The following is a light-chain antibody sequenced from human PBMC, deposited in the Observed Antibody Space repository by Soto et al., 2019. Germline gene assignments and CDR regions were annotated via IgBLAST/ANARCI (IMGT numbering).Light chain of an antibody. CDR1: QSRVYNDGNTD. J-gene: IGKJ1*01. CDR2: KVS. Sequence: DVVLTQSPLSLPVTLGQPASISCRSSQSRVYNDGNTDLSWFQQRPGQSPRRLIDKVSNRDSGVPESLSGSGSGHDVSLKNSRAGTEDGGVDYCMQGRHRLGTVGQGNKVEI. CDR3: MQGRHRLGT. V-gene: IGKV2-30*01.